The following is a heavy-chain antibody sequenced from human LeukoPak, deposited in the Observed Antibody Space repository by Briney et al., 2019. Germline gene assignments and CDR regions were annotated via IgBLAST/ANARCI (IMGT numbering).Heavy chain of an antibody. V-gene: IGHV3-48*01. CDR3: AGNRLYYYYYYMDV. D-gene: IGHD1-14*01. J-gene: IGHJ6*03. Sequence: FADSVKGRFTISRDNAKNSLYLQMNSLRAEDTAVYYCAGNRLYYYYYYMDVWGKGTTVTVSS.